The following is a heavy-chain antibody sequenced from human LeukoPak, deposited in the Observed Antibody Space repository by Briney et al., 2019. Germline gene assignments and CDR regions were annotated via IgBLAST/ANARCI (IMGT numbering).Heavy chain of an antibody. V-gene: IGHV3-30*02. CDR3: AKDEAHRIVVVTAAPFDI. CDR1: GFTFSSYG. CDR2: IRYDGSNK. Sequence: GGSLRLSCAASGFTFSSYGMHWVRQAPGKGLEWVAFIRYDGSNKYYADSVKGRFTISRDNSKNTLYLHMNSLRAEDTAVYYCAKDEAHRIVVVTAAPFDIWGQGTMVTVSS. D-gene: IGHD2-21*02. J-gene: IGHJ3*02.